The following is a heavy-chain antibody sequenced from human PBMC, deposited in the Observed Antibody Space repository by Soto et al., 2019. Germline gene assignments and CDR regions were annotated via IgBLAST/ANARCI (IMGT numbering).Heavy chain of an antibody. CDR1: GYTFTNYG. D-gene: IGHD1-26*01. CDR3: ARDKVGARKGGVAYHNWFDP. CDR2: ISAYNGNT. Sequence: ASVKVSCKASGYTFTNYGISWVRQAPGQGLEWMGWISAYNGNTNHAQKLQGRVTMTTDTSTSTAYMELRSLRSDDTAVYYCARDKVGARKGGVAYHNWFDPWG. V-gene: IGHV1-18*01. J-gene: IGHJ5*02.